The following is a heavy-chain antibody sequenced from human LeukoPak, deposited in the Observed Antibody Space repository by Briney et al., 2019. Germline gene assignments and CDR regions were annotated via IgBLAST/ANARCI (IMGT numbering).Heavy chain of an antibody. CDR2: IYTSGST. CDR1: GGSISSGSYY. J-gene: IGHJ4*02. V-gene: IGHV4-61*02. CDR3: ARDEGGNYFDY. D-gene: IGHD2-15*01. Sequence: SETLSLTCTVSGGSISSGSYYWSWIRQPAGKGLEWIGRIYTSGSTNYNPSLKSRVTISVDTSKNQFSLKLSSVTAADTAVYYCARDEGGNYFDYWGQGTLVTVSS.